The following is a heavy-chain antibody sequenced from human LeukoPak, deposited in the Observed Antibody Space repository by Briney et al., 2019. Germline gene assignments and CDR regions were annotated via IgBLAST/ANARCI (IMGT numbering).Heavy chain of an antibody. Sequence: GGSLRLSCAASGFTFSSYSMNWVRQAPGKGLEWVSSISSSSRYIYYADSVKGRFTISRDNAKNSLYLQMNSLRAEDTAVYYCARDAVSWEYSYSYWGQGTLVTVSS. V-gene: IGHV3-21*01. CDR2: ISSSSRYI. D-gene: IGHD5-18*01. CDR1: GFTFSSYS. CDR3: ARDAVSWEYSYSY. J-gene: IGHJ4*02.